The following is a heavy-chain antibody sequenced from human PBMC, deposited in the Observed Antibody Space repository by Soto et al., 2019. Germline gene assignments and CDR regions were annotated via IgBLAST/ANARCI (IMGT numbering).Heavy chain of an antibody. Sequence: ASVKVSCKASGYTFTSYAMHWVRQAPGQRLEWMGWINAGNGNTKYSQKFQGRVTITRDTSASTAYMELSSLRSEDTAVYYCARSDTVVVVAATPFDYWGRGTLVTVSS. V-gene: IGHV1-3*01. CDR2: INAGNGNT. CDR1: GYTFTSYA. D-gene: IGHD2-15*01. CDR3: ARSDTVVVVAATPFDY. J-gene: IGHJ4*02.